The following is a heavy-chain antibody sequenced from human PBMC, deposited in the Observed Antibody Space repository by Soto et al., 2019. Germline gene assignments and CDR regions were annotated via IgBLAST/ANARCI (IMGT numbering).Heavy chain of an antibody. Sequence: PSGTMSLTCTVCGGSVNIGIYYGSWIRPPPGKGLEWIGFIHYSGSTNYNPSLKGRVTMSVDTSKNQFSLKLTSVNTADTAIYYCTRGGDPYKTGYYFPFDYWGQGTLVTVSS. CDR3: TRGGDPYKTGYYFPFDY. D-gene: IGHD3-9*01. V-gene: IGHV4-61*01. CDR1: GGSVNIGIYY. J-gene: IGHJ4*02. CDR2: IHYSGST.